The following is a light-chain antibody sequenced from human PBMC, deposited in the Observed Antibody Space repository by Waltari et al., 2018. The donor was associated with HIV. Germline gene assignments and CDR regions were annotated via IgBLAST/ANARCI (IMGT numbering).Light chain of an antibody. J-gene: IGLJ2*01. CDR1: SSNIGSKY. Sequence: QSVLTQPPSASGTPGQMVTIPCSGSSSNIGSKYVYWYQQLPGTAPKLLIYRNNQRPSGVPDRFSGSKSGTSASLAISGLRSEDEADYYCAAWDDSLLFGGGTKLTVL. V-gene: IGLV1-47*01. CDR3: AAWDDSLL. CDR2: RNN.